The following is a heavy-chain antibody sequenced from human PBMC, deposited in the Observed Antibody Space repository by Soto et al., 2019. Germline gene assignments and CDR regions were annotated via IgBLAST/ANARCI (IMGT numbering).Heavy chain of an antibody. J-gene: IGHJ6*02. CDR2: IWYDGSNK. V-gene: IGHV3-33*01. CDR1: GFTFSNYG. CDR3: TRAHRLAEAIGKPDYYNGMDV. Sequence: GGSLRLACTASGFTFSNYGMHWVRQAPGKGLEWVAVIWYDGSNKYYADSVKGRFIISRDNSKFTLYLQMNSVRAEDTAVYFCTRAHRLAEAIGKPDYYNGMDVWGQGTTVTVSS. D-gene: IGHD3-16*01.